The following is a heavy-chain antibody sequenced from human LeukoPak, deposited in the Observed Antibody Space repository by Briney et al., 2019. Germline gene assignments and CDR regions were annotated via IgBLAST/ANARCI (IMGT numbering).Heavy chain of an antibody. CDR2: ISGSGGST. J-gene: IGHJ4*02. CDR1: GFTFSSYA. V-gene: IGHV3-23*01. Sequence: GGSLRLSCAASGFTFSSYAMSWVRQAPGEGLEWVSGISGSGGSTYYADSVKGRFTISRDNSKNTLYLQMDSLRAEDTAVYYCARSVPDYTRFDYWGQGALVTVSS. CDR3: ARSVPDYTRFDY. D-gene: IGHD4-11*01.